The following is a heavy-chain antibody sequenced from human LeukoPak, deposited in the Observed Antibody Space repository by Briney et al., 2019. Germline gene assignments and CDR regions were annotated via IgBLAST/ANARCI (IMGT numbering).Heavy chain of an antibody. J-gene: IGHJ4*02. Sequence: SETLSLTCTVSGGSISSYYWSWIRQPPGKGLEWIGYIYYSGSTNYNPSLKSRVTISVDTSKNQFSLKLSSVTAADTAVYYCASGKLNWIFDYWGQGTLVTVSS. CDR1: GGSISSYY. V-gene: IGHV4-59*01. D-gene: IGHD1-1*01. CDR3: ASGKLNWIFDY. CDR2: IYYSGST.